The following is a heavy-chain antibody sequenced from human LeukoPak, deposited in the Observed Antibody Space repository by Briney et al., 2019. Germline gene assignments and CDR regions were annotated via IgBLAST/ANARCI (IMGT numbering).Heavy chain of an antibody. Sequence: GGSLRLSCAASGFTFSSYSMNWVRQAPGKGLEWVSSISSSSSYIYYADSVKGRFTISRDNAKNSLYLQMNSLRAEDTAVYYCARDGPQLVTPNDAFDIWGQGTMVTVSS. V-gene: IGHV3-21*01. J-gene: IGHJ3*02. D-gene: IGHD6-6*01. CDR2: ISSSSSYI. CDR3: ARDGPQLVTPNDAFDI. CDR1: GFTFSSYS.